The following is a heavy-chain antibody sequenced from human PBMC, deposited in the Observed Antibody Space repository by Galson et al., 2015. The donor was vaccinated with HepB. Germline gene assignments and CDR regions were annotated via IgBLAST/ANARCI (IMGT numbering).Heavy chain of an antibody. CDR3: ARTYYGDYHEYYFDY. CDR1: GYSFTSYW. V-gene: IGHV5-51*01. J-gene: IGHJ4*02. Sequence: QSGAEVKKPGESLKISCKGSGYSFTSYWIGWVRQMPGKGLEWMGIIYPGDSDTRYSPSFQGQVTISADKSISTAYLQWSSLKASDTAMYYRARTYYGDYHEYYFDYWGQGTLVTVSS. D-gene: IGHD4-17*01. CDR2: IYPGDSDT.